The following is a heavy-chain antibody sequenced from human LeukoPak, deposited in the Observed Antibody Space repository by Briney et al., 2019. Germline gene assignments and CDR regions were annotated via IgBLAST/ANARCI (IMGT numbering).Heavy chain of an antibody. CDR3: ARGDLRGRGYSYGLRYFDL. J-gene: IGHJ2*01. CDR1: GGSFSGYY. CDR2: INHSGST. Sequence: SETLSLTCAVYGGSFSGYYWSWIRQPPGKGVEWIGEINHSGSTNYNPSLKSRVTISVDTSKNQFSLKLSSVTAADTAVYYCARGDLRGRGYSYGLRYFDLWGRGTLVTVSS. V-gene: IGHV4-34*01. D-gene: IGHD5-18*01.